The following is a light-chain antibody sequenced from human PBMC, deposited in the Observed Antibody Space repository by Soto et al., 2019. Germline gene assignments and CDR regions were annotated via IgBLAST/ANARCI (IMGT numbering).Light chain of an antibody. J-gene: IGKJ1*01. CDR3: QQYNPYSAWT. V-gene: IGKV1-5*03. CDR1: QGISSY. CDR2: KAS. Sequence: IQLTQSPSSLSASVGDRVTITCRASQGISSYLAWYQQKPGKAPKLLLFKASNLKSGVPSRFSGSGSGTEFTLTINGLQPVDFATYYCQQYNPYSAWTFGQGTKVDNK.